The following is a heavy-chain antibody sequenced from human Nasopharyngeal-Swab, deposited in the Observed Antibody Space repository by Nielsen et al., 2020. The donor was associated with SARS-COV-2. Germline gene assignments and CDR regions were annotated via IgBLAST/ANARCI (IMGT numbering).Heavy chain of an antibody. CDR2: ILVNRYT. V-gene: IGHV4-39*02. CDR3: ARLDPFGSEDK. Sequence: LSCTVSGGSITSSRHRWGWIRQPPGKGLQWIGQILVNRYTEYHPSVRGRITVYADTSENYFSLRLSSVTAADTAVYYCARLDPFGSEDKWGQGTLVTVSS. D-gene: IGHD3-3*01. CDR1: GGSITSSRHR. J-gene: IGHJ4*02.